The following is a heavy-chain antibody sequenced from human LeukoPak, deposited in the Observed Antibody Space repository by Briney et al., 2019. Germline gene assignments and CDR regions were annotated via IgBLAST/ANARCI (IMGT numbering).Heavy chain of an antibody. Sequence: EASVKVSRKASGYTFTSYGISWVRQAPGQGLEWMGWISAYNGNTNYAQKLQGRVTMTTDTSTSTAYMELRSLRSDDRAVYYCARDFFRSGGSWHDYWGQGTLVTVSS. CDR2: ISAYNGNT. CDR1: GYTFTSYG. J-gene: IGHJ4*02. V-gene: IGHV1-18*04. CDR3: ARDFFRSGGSWHDY. D-gene: IGHD2-15*01.